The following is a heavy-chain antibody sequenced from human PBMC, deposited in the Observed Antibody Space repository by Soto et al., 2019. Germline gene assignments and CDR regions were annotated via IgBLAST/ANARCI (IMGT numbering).Heavy chain of an antibody. CDR1: GGSFSCYC. D-gene: IGHD5-18*01. CDR2: INHSGST. CDR3: ASSGYSYGFALDY. V-gene: IGHV4-34*01. J-gene: IGHJ4*02. Sequence: SETRSLTCGVYGGSFSCYCWSGSGQPPGKGLEWIGEINHSGSTNYNPSLKSRVTISVDTSKNQSSLKLSSVTAADTAVYYCASSGYSYGFALDYWGQGTLVTVSS.